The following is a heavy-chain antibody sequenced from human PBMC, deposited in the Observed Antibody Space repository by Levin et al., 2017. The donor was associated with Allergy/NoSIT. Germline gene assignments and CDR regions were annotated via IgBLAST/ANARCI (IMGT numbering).Heavy chain of an antibody. Sequence: ASVKVSCKASGYSFIGYYIHWVRQAPGQGLEWMGWINPDSGDTKYVEKFQGRAAMTRDTSISTVYMELSGLRSDDTAMFYCARGRSSGPRIDYWGQGTLVTVSS. J-gene: IGHJ4*02. D-gene: IGHD6-19*01. V-gene: IGHV1-2*02. CDR2: INPDSGDT. CDR1: GYSFIGYY. CDR3: ARGRSSGPRIDY.